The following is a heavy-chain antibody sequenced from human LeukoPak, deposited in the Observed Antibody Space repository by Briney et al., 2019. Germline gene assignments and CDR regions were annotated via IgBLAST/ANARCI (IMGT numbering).Heavy chain of an antibody. V-gene: IGHV3-21*01. CDR3: ARSPLLWWSERDRPEFFQH. CDR2: ISSSSSYI. J-gene: IGHJ1*01. D-gene: IGHD2-21*01. CDR1: GFTFSSYS. Sequence: GGSLRLSCAASGFTFSSYSMNWVRQAPGKGLEWVSSISSSSSYIYYADSVKGRFTISRDNAKNSLYLQMDSLRAEDAALYYCARSPLLWWSERDRPEFFQHWGQGTLVIVSS.